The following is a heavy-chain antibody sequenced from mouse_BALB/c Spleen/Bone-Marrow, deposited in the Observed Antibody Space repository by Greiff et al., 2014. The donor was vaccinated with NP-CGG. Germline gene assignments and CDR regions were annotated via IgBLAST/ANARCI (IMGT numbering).Heavy chain of an antibody. V-gene: IGHV1-18*01. J-gene: IGHJ1*01. CDR1: GYSFTGYT. Sequence: EVKLLESGPELVKPGASMKISCKASGYSFTGYTMNWVRQSHGKNLEWIGLINPYNGGTSYNQKFKGKATLTVDKSSSTAYMELLSLTSEDSAVYYGAREEGYDEGEYFDAWGAGTTVTVSS. CDR2: INPYNGGT. CDR3: AREEGYDEGEYFDA. D-gene: IGHD2-14*01.